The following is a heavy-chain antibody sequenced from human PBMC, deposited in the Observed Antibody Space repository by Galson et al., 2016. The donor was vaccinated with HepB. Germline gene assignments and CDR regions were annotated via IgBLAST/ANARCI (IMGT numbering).Heavy chain of an antibody. CDR1: GGSISTNNYC. V-gene: IGHV4-39*01. CDR2: TCHSGNT. J-gene: IGHJ3*02. Sequence: SETLSLTCTVSGGSISTNNYCWDWVRQPPGQGLEWIGSTCHSGNTYYNPSLKSRVAMSVDTSNNQFSLKLRSVTAADTAVYYCARHVVPEDAFNIWGQGTKVTVSS. CDR3: ARHVVPEDAFNI. D-gene: IGHD2-21*01.